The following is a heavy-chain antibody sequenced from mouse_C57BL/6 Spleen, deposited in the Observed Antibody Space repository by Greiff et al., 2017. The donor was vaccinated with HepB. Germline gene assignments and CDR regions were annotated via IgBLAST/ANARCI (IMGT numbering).Heavy chain of an antibody. CDR3: ARRRNYDYDGYYFDY. CDR1: GFTFSSYT. J-gene: IGHJ2*01. D-gene: IGHD2-4*01. CDR2: ISGGGGNT. Sequence: EVQVVESGGGLVKPGGSLKLSCAASGFTFSSYTMSWVRQTPEKRLEWVATISGGGGNTYYPDSVKGRFTISRDNAKNTLYLQRSSLRSEDTALYYCARRRNYDYDGYYFDYWGQGTTLTVSS. V-gene: IGHV5-9*01.